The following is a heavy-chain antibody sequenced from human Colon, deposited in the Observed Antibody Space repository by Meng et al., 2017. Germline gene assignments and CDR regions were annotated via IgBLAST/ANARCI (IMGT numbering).Heavy chain of an antibody. J-gene: IGHJ4*02. CDR2: IDLGGTP. Sequence: QLTLEEAGQGLVGPSGTLSLTCAVSGGSISSYNWWSWVRQPPGKGLEWIGQIDLGGTPYYNPSLESRVIMSLDKSKNQLSLRLTSVAAADTAVYYCARHGGWHFDYWGQGALVTVSS. CDR3: ARHGGWHFDY. D-gene: IGHD6-19*01. V-gene: IGHV4-4*02. CDR1: GGSISSYNW.